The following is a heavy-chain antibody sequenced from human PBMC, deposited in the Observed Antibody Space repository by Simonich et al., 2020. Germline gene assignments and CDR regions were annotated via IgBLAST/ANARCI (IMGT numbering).Heavy chain of an antibody. CDR1: GFTFSSFS. V-gene: IGHV3-21*01. CDR2: ISSRSNYI. D-gene: IGHD1-1*01. J-gene: IGHJ4*02. Sequence: EVQLVESGGGLVKPGGSLRLSCAASGFTFSSFSINWVRQAQVKGRVWVSSISSRSNYINYADTVKGRFTISRDNAKNSLYLQMNSLSAEDTAVYYCARANERDYWGQGTLVTVSS. CDR3: ARANERDY.